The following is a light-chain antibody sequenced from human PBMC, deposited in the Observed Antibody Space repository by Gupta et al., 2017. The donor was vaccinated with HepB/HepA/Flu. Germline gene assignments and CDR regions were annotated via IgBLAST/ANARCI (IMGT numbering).Light chain of an antibody. J-gene: IGLJ3*02. CDR3: PARDGSLNGWV. V-gene: IGLV1-44*01. Sequence: QSVLTQPPSASGTPGPRVTTPCSCSSSKIGSNTVNWYQQPPETAPKLLIYSNNHRPSGFPTRFSGSKSASAASLAISGLQAEDEADYYCPARDGSLNGWVFGGGTKLTVL. CDR1: SSKIGSNT. CDR2: SNN.